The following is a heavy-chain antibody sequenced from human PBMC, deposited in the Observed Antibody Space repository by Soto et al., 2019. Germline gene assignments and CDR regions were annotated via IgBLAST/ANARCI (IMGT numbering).Heavy chain of an antibody. CDR2: ISGSGGST. CDR1: GFTFSSYA. Sequence: GGSLRLSCAASGFTFSSYAMVWVRQAPGKGLEWVSTISGSGGSTYYADSVKGRFTISRDNSKNTLYLQMNSLRAEDTAVYYCAKPRIVGATSDFDYWGQGTLVTVS. V-gene: IGHV3-23*01. CDR3: AKPRIVGATSDFDY. D-gene: IGHD1-26*01. J-gene: IGHJ4*02.